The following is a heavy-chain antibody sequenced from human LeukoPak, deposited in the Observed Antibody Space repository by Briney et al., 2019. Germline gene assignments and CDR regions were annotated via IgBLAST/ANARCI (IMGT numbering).Heavy chain of an antibody. D-gene: IGHD6-19*01. CDR3: ARNRSDWYGYMAV. J-gene: IGHJ6*04. CDR1: GYTFISYC. Sequence: SAKFSCKASGYTFISYCISWGRQAPGQGLEWMGWISTYNGYANYAQKLQGRVTMTTATSTSTGYMELRSTRSGDTAVYYCARNRSDWYGYMAVWGKGTTVTASS. V-gene: IGHV1-18*01. CDR2: ISTYNGYA.